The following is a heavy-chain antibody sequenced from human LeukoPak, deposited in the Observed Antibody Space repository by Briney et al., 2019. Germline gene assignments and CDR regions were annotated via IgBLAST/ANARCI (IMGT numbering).Heavy chain of an antibody. J-gene: IGHJ5*02. V-gene: IGHV3-30*02. CDR3: AKDGLVVVPAAPLGWFDP. D-gene: IGHD2-2*01. CDR1: GFTFSSYG. CDR2: IRYDGSNK. Sequence: GGSLRLSCAASGFTFSSYGMHWVRQAPGKGLEWVAFIRYDGSNKYYADSVEGRFTISGDNSKNTLYLQMNSLRAEDTAVYYCAKDGLVVVPAAPLGWFDPWGQGTLVTVSS.